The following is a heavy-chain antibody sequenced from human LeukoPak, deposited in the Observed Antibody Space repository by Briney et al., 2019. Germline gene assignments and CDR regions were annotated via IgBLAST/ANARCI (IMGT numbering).Heavy chain of an antibody. CDR3: AKRGVVIRVILVGCHTEGYYFDS. CDR1: GITLTNYG. CDR2: TNNSGGRK. Sequence: GGSLRPSCAVSGITLTNYGMSWVRQTPGKGREWVAGTNNSGGRKNYADSVKGRFTMSRDKPKNTLYLQMNSLRAEDTAVYFCAKRGVVIRVILVGCHTEGYYFDSWGRGALVTVSS. D-gene: IGHD3-22*01. V-gene: IGHV3-23*01. J-gene: IGHJ4*02.